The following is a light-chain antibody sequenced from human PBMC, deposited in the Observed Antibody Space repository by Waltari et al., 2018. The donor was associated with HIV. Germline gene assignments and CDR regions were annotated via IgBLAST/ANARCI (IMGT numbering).Light chain of an antibody. CDR3: KSYAGSNNPYV. CDR1: TSDVGGYRY. J-gene: IGLJ1*01. CDR2: DVS. Sequence: QPPSASGSPGQSVTISCTGTTSDVGGYRYVSWYQHHPGKAPKLIIYDVSKRPSGVPDRFSGSKSGNTASLTVSGLQADDEADYYCKSYAGSNNPYVFGTGTKVTVL. V-gene: IGLV2-8*01.